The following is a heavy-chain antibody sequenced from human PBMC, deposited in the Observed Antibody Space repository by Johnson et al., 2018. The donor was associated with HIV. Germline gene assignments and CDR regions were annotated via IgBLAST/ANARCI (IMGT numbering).Heavy chain of an antibody. CDR3: AIIPAGNSFAV. CDR1: GFTFSSYA. V-gene: IGHV3-30*04. D-gene: IGHD2-21*01. Sequence: QVQLVESGGGVVQPGRSLRLSCAASGFTFSSYAMHWVRQAPGKGLEWVAVISYDGSNKYYADSVKGRFTISRDNSKNTLYVQMNSLRAEDTAVYYCAIIPAGNSFAVWGQGTMVTVSS. J-gene: IGHJ3*01. CDR2: ISYDGSNK.